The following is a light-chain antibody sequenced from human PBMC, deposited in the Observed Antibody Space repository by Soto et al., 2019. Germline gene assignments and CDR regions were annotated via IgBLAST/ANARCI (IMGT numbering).Light chain of an antibody. CDR3: AAWDDSLNAWV. J-gene: IGLJ3*02. Sequence: QSVLTQPPSASATPGQRVTISCSGSSSNIGSNSVNWYQQVPGTAPRLLIYSNNQRPSGVPDRLSGSKSGTSASLAIGGLQSEDEADYYCAAWDDSLNAWVFGGGTKLTVL. V-gene: IGLV1-44*01. CDR1: SSNIGSNS. CDR2: SNN.